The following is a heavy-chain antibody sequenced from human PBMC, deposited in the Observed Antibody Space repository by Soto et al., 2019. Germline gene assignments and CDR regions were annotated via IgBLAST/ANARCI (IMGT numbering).Heavy chain of an antibody. Sequence: SETLSLTCAVYGGSFSGYYWSWIRQPPGKGLEWIGEINHSGSTNYNPSLKSRVTISVDTSKNQFSLKLSSVTAADTAVYYCARFGPGDIVVVPDAIQDGMDVWGQGTTVTVSS. D-gene: IGHD2-2*02. V-gene: IGHV4-34*01. J-gene: IGHJ6*02. CDR1: GGSFSGYY. CDR2: INHSGST. CDR3: ARFGPGDIVVVPDAIQDGMDV.